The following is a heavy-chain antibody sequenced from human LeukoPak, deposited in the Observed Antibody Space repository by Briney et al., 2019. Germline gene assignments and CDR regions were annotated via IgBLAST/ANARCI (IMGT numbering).Heavy chain of an antibody. J-gene: IGHJ6*02. CDR3: ARDTGDNPRSDYYGMDV. CDR2: MYYSGST. CDR1: GGSISSGDYY. V-gene: IGHV4-61*08. D-gene: IGHD2-21*02. Sequence: SETLSLTCTVSGGSISSGDYYWSWIRQPPGKGLEWIGYMYYSGSTNYNPSLKSRVTISVDTSKNQFSLKLSSVTAADTAVYYCARDTGDNPRSDYYGMDVWGQGTTVTVSS.